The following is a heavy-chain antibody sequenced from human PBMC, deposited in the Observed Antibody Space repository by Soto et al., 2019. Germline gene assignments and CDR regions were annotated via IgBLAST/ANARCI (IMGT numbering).Heavy chain of an antibody. CDR2: MNPNSGNT. CDR1: GYTFTSYD. V-gene: IGHV1-8*01. D-gene: IGHD3-3*01. J-gene: IGHJ4*02. Sequence: ASVKVSCKASGYTFTSYDINWVRQATGQGLEWMGWMNPNSGNTGYAQKFQGRVTMTRNTSISTAYMELSSLRSEDTAVYYCARGRGFWSGSSPHYYFDYWGQGTLVTVSS. CDR3: ARGRGFWSGSSPHYYFDY.